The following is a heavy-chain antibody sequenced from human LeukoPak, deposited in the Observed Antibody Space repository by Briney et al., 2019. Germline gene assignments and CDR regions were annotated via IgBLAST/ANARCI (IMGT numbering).Heavy chain of an antibody. Sequence: GESLKISCKGSGYTFNNYWIAWVRPMPGKGLEWMGIIYPGDSDTKYSPSFQGQVTFSVDKSIGTAYLQWNSLKASDTAMFYCARRAVANNYFDYWGQGTLVTVSS. CDR2: IYPGDSDT. V-gene: IGHV5-51*01. J-gene: IGHJ4*02. D-gene: IGHD6-19*01. CDR3: ARRAVANNYFDY. CDR1: GYTFNNYW.